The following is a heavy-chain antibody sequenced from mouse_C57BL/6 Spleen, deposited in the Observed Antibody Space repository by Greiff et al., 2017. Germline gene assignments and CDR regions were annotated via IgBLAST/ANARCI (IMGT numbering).Heavy chain of an antibody. D-gene: IGHD2-3*01. CDR1: GYTFTSYT. CDR2: INPSSGYT. Sequence: VQLQQSGAELARPGASVKMSCKASGYTFTSYTMHWVKQRPGQGLEWIGYINPSSGYTKYKQKFKDKATLTADKSSSTAYMQLRSLTSEDSAVYYCARDGYYEGYAMDYWGQGTSVTVSS. CDR3: ARDGYYEGYAMDY. J-gene: IGHJ4*01. V-gene: IGHV1-4*01.